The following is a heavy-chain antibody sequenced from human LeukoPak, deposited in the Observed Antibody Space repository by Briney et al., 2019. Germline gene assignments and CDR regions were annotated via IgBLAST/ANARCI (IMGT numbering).Heavy chain of an antibody. CDR3: ARVYGGSYVFDY. CDR2: INPNSGGT. V-gene: IGHV1-2*02. D-gene: IGHD1-26*01. Sequence: ASVKVSCKASGYTFTGYYMHWVRQAPGQGLEWMGWINPNSGGTNYAQKFQGRVTMTRDTSISTAYMELSRLRSDDTAVYYCARVYGGSYVFDYWGQGTLVTVSS. J-gene: IGHJ4*02. CDR1: GYTFTGYY.